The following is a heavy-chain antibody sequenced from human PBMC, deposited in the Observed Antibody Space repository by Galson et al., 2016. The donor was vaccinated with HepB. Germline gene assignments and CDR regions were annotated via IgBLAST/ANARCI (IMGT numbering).Heavy chain of an antibody. Sequence: SLRLSCAASGFTSGFGVHWLRQAPGKGLEWVAVIWFDGSHEFHEESVKGRFAISRDNSNNTVYLQMSSLKVDDTGIYYCVGGTRGLRFDYWGQGTPVTVSS. V-gene: IGHV3-33*01. CDR2: IWFDGSHE. CDR1: GFTSGFG. D-gene: IGHD1-1*01. CDR3: VGGTRGLRFDY. J-gene: IGHJ4*02.